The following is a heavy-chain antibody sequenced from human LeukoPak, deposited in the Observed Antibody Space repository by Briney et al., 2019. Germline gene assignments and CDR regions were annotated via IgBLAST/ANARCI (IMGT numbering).Heavy chain of an antibody. CDR2: INPNSGGT. J-gene: IGHJ6*02. D-gene: IGHD2-2*01. V-gene: IGHV1-2*02. CDR3: ASLCSSTSCSRYYYGMDV. Sequence: ASVKVSCKASGYTFTGYYMPWVRQAPGQGLEWMGWINPNSGGTNYAQKFQGRVTMTRDTSISTAYMELSRLRSDDTAVYYCASLCSSTSCSRYYYGMDVWGQGTTVTVSS. CDR1: GYTFTGYY.